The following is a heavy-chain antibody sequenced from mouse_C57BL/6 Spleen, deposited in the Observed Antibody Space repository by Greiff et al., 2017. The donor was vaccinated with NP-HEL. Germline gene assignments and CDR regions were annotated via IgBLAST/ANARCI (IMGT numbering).Heavy chain of an antibody. J-gene: IGHJ3*01. CDR2: INPYNGGT. CDR1: GYTFTDYY. Sequence: VQLQQSGPVLVKPGASVKMSCKASGYTFTDYYMNWVKQSHGKSLEWIGVINPYNGGTSYNQKFKGKATLTVNKSSSTAYMELNNLPYEDSAANYCARNYYVSRFAYWGQGTLVTVS. CDR3: ARNYYVSRFAY. V-gene: IGHV1-19*01. D-gene: IGHD1-1*01.